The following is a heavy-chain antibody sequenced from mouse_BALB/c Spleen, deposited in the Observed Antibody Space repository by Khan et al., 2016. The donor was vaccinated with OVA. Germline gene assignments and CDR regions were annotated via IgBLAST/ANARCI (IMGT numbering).Heavy chain of an antibody. CDR3: ARREKYGYDPSWFAY. V-gene: IGHV1-61*01. D-gene: IGHD2-2*01. Sequence: QVQLQQPGAELVRPGASVKLSCKASGYTFTSYWMNWVRQRPGQGLDWIGKINPSDSETHYNQMFKDKATLTVDNSSGTAYMQLSSLTSEDSAVYYCARREKYGYDPSWFAYWGQGTLVTVSA. CDR2: INPSDSET. CDR1: GYTFTSYW. J-gene: IGHJ3*01.